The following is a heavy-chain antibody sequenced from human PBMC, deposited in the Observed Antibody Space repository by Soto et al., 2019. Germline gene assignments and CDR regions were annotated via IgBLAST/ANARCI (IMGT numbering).Heavy chain of an antibody. D-gene: IGHD2-15*01. CDR2: INPNSGGT. Sequence: GASVKVSCKASGYAFTGYYMHWVRQAPGQGLEWMGWINPNSGGTNYAQRFQGWVTMTRDTSISTAYMELSRLRSDDTAVYYCAILVRYCSGGSCYGAFDYWGQGTLVTVSS. V-gene: IGHV1-2*04. CDR1: GYAFTGYY. J-gene: IGHJ4*02. CDR3: AILVRYCSGGSCYGAFDY.